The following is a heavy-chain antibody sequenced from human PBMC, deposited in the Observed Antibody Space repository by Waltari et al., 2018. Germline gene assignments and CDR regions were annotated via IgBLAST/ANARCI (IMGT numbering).Heavy chain of an antibody. Sequence: QVQLVQSGVEVKKPGASVTVSCKASGYSFTGYGISWVRQAPGQGLEWMGWITPYNGNTDYAQNLQGRVTMTTDTSTTTAYMELRSLGSDDTAVYFCARRGTAIAAANDYWGQGTLVTVSS. J-gene: IGHJ4*02. CDR2: ITPYNGNT. V-gene: IGHV1-18*01. CDR1: GYSFTGYG. CDR3: ARRGTAIAAANDY. D-gene: IGHD6-13*01.